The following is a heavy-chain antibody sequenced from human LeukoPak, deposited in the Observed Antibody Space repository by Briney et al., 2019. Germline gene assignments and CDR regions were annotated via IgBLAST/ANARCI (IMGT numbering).Heavy chain of an antibody. Sequence: ASVKVSCKASGYTFTGYYMHWVRQAPGQGLEWMGWINPNSGGTNYAQKFQGRVTMTRDTSISTAYMELSRLRSDDTAVYYCARSLYYYDSSGYSPDYWGQGTLATVSS. CDR2: INPNSGGT. J-gene: IGHJ4*02. CDR1: GYTFTGYY. CDR3: ARSLYYYDSSGYSPDY. D-gene: IGHD3-22*01. V-gene: IGHV1-2*02.